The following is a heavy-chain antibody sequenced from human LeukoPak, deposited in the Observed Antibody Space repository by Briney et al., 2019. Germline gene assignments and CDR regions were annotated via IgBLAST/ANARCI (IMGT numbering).Heavy chain of an antibody. V-gene: IGHV1-69*05. CDR3: ARVGRSRGSLPNSYYYMDV. CDR2: IIPMFGSA. CDR1: RDIFNSYS. D-gene: IGHD1-26*01. Sequence: SVKVSCKASRDIFNSYSVSWVRQAPGQGLEWMGGIIPMFGSANYAQKFQGRVTITTDQSTTIVYMELSSLSSEDTAVYYCARVGRSRGSLPNSYYYMDVWGKGATVTVSS. J-gene: IGHJ6*03.